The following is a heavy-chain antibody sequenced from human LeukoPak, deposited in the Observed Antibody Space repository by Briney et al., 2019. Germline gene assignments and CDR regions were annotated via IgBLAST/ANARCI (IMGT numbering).Heavy chain of an antibody. CDR2: ISGSGGST. V-gene: IGHV3-23*01. J-gene: IGHJ4*02. CDR3: AKDRTNSWGNFDY. Sequence: GGSLSLSCSVYGFTFSSYGMSWVRQPPGKGLEWVSGISGSGGSTFYADSVKGRSTTSRDNCKNRLYLQMNSLTAAHPAVYYCAKDRTNSWGNFDYWGQGTLVTVAS. D-gene: IGHD3-16*01. CDR1: GFTFSSYG.